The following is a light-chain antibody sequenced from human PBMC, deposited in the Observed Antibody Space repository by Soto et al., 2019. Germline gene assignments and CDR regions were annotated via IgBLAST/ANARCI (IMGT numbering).Light chain of an antibody. Sequence: QSALTQPASVSGSPGQSITISCTGTSNDVGSYNLVSWYQQHPGKAPKLMVYEGNKRPSGVSNRFSASKSDNTASLTISGLQAEDEADYYCSSYAGSSTFVFGGGTKLTVL. CDR3: SSYAGSSTFV. CDR1: SNDVGSYNL. J-gene: IGLJ2*01. CDR2: EGN. V-gene: IGLV2-23*03.